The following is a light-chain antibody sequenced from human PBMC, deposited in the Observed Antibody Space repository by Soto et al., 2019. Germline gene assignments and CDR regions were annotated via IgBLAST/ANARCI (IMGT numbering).Light chain of an antibody. Sequence: EIVMTQSPATLSVSPGERATLSCRASQSVSSNLAWYQQKPGQAPRLLIYGASTRATGIPARFSGSGSGTDFTLTISSLDPEDFAVYYCQQRSNWTWTFGQGTRLEIK. V-gene: IGKV3-15*01. CDR1: QSVSSN. CDR2: GAS. J-gene: IGKJ5*01. CDR3: QQRSNWTWT.